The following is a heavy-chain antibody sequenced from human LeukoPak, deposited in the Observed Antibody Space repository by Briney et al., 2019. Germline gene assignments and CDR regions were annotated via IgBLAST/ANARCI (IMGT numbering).Heavy chain of an antibody. Sequence: SETLSLTCTVSGDSITPYYWSWIRQPPGKGLEWIGYIYYSGSTNYNPSLKSRVTISVDTSKNQFSLKLSSVTAADTAVYYCARHKPVLRYFDWLLYDYFDYWGQGTLVTVSS. D-gene: IGHD3-9*01. J-gene: IGHJ4*02. V-gene: IGHV4-59*01. CDR2: IYYSGST. CDR3: ARHKPVLRYFDWLLYDYFDY. CDR1: GDSITPYY.